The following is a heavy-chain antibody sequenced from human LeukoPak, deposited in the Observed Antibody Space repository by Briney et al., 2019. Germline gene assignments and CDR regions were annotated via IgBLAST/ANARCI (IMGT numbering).Heavy chain of an antibody. J-gene: IGHJ5*02. Sequence: ASVKVSCKASGGTFSSYAISWVRHAPGQGLEWMGGIIPIFGTANYAQKFQGRVTITADESTSTAYMELSSLRSEDTAVYYCARVGEDIVVVPAALGNWFDPWGQGTLVTVSS. D-gene: IGHD2-2*01. CDR1: GGTFSSYA. CDR3: ARVGEDIVVVPAALGNWFDP. CDR2: IIPIFGTA. V-gene: IGHV1-69*13.